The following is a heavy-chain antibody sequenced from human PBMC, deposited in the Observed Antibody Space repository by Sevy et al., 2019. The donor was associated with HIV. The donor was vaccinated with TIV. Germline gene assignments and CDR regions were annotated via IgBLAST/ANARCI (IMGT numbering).Heavy chain of an antibody. CDR1: GFTFSSYD. V-gene: IGHV3-13*05. J-gene: IGHJ6*02. D-gene: IGHD5-12*01. Sequence: GGSLRLSCVASGFTFSSYDMHWVRQVTGKGLEWVSGVGPAGDPFYPGSVKGRFTIPRENAKNSFYLRMNSLRAGDTAVYYCARSGGYSDYGMDVWGQGTTVTVSS. CDR2: VGPAGDP. CDR3: ARSGGYSDYGMDV.